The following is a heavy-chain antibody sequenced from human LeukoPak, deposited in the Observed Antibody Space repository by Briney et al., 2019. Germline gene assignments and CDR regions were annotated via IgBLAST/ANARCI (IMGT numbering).Heavy chain of an antibody. CDR3: AREYYYDSSGYIDY. CDR1: GGTFSSDA. CDR2: IIPIFGIA. Sequence: SVKVSCKASGGTFSSDAISWVRQAPGQGLEWMGRIIPIFGIANYAQKFQGRVTITADKSTSTAYMELSSLRSEDTAVYYCAREYYYDSSGYIDYWGQGTLVTVSS. J-gene: IGHJ4*02. D-gene: IGHD3-22*01. V-gene: IGHV1-69*04.